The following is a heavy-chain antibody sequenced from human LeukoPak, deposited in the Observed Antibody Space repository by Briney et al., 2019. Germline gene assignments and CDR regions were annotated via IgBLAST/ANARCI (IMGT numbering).Heavy chain of an antibody. CDR3: AKAISGSFYGTDY. D-gene: IGHD1-26*01. Sequence: PGGSLRLSCAASGFTFSSYSMNWVRQAPGKGLEWVSSISSSSSYIYYADSVKGRFTISRDNAKNSLYLQMNSLRAEDTAVYYCAKAISGSFYGTDYWGQGTLVTVSS. J-gene: IGHJ4*02. V-gene: IGHV3-21*01. CDR1: GFTFSSYS. CDR2: ISSSSSYI.